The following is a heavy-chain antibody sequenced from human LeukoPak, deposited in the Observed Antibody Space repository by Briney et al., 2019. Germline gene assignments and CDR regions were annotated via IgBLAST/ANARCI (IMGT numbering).Heavy chain of an antibody. V-gene: IGHV3-30*02. Sequence: GGSLRLSCAASGFTFSSYGMHWVRQAPGKGLEWVAFIRYDGSNKYYADSVKGRFTISRDNSKNTLYLQMNSLRAEDTAVYYCAKHRSRLTIGYFQHWGQGTLVTVSS. CDR1: GFTFSSYG. CDR3: AKHRSRLTIGYFQH. D-gene: IGHD3-9*01. J-gene: IGHJ1*01. CDR2: IRYDGSNK.